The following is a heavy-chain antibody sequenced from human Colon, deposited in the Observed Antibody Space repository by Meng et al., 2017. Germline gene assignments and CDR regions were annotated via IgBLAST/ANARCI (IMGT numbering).Heavy chain of an antibody. J-gene: IGHJ4*02. CDR1: GFTFSNYE. CDR2: ISSSSSYI. Sequence: GESLKISCVASGFTFSNYEMNWVRQAPGKGLEWVSSISSSSSYIYYADSVKGRFTISRDNAKNSLYLQMNSLRAEDTAVYYCARESFPSTAIDYWGQGTLVTVSS. CDR3: ARESFPSTAIDY. D-gene: IGHD2-21*02. V-gene: IGHV3-21*01.